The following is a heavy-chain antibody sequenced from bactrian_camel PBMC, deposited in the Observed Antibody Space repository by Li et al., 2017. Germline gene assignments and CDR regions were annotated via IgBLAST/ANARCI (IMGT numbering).Heavy chain of an antibody. CDR1: TLVDSNTD. D-gene: IGHD3*01. J-gene: IGHJ4*01. V-gene: IGHV3S53*01. CDR3: ATGVYCAHELSPAEYDV. CDR2: IDLAEIA. Sequence: HVQLVESGGGSVQAGGSLTLSCATQTLVDSNTDMGWFRRAPGQEREGVAVIDLAEIATYADSVKGRFTISKDNAKTTLFLQMNDLKPEDTGIYYCATGVYCAHELSPAEYDVWGRGTQVTVS.